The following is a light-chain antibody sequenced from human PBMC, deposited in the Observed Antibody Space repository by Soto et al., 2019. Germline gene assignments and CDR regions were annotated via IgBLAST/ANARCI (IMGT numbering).Light chain of an antibody. CDR3: CSYAGSPTFGV. CDR1: ISDVGSYNL. CDR2: EVS. J-gene: IGLJ1*01. V-gene: IGLV2-23*02. Sequence: QSALTQPASVSGSPGQSITISCTGTISDVGSYNLVSWYQQHPGRAPKVMIYEVSKRPSGVSNRFSGSKSGNTASLTISGLQAEDDADYYCCSYAGSPTFGVFGTGTKPPS.